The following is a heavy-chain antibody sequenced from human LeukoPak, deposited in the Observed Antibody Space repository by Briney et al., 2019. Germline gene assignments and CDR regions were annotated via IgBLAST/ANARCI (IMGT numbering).Heavy chain of an antibody. Sequence: GGSLRLSCSASGFTFNRFYLHWVRQAPGKGLEFVSHISSNGATTYYADSVKGRFTISRDNSKNTLYLQMNSLRAEDTAVYYCARDYGDYLAVYYFDYWGQGTLVTVSS. D-gene: IGHD4-17*01. CDR2: ISSNGATT. J-gene: IGHJ4*02. CDR3: ARDYGDYLAVYYFDY. CDR1: GFTFNRFY. V-gene: IGHV3-64*04.